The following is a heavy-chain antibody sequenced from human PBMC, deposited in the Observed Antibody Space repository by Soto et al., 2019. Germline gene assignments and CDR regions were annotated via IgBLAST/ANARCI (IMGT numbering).Heavy chain of an antibody. CDR1: GISLTNSGVG. D-gene: IGHD3-9*01. CDR2: IYWDDAK. V-gene: IGHV2-5*02. Sequence: QITLTESGPTLVKPTQTLTLTCTFSGISLTNSGVGVSWIRQPPGKALEWLAVIYWDDAKHFSPSQKSRLPITKDTSKNQVVLTMTNMDSVDTATYFCAQMDFDLYGMDVWGQGTTVIVSS. J-gene: IGHJ6*02. CDR3: AQMDFDLYGMDV.